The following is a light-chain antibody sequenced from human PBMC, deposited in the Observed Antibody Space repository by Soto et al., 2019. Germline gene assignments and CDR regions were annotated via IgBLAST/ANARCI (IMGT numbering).Light chain of an antibody. CDR2: AAS. CDR3: QKYNSAPLT. V-gene: IGKV1-27*01. CDR1: QGIGVY. Sequence: DIQMTQSPSSVSASLGDRVTITCRASQGIGVYLAWFQQRPGNVPKLLIYAASTLQSGVPSRLSGSGSGTDFTLTISSLQTEDVATYYCQKYNSAPLTFGGGTKVEIK. J-gene: IGKJ4*01.